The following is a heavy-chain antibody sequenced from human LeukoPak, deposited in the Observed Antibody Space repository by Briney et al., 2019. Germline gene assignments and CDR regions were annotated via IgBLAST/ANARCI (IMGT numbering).Heavy chain of an antibody. CDR3: ARWAGTCTIASCYTPLDY. D-gene: IGHD2-2*02. CDR1: GGTFSNYG. Sequence: ASVKVSCKAPGGTFSNYGSSWVRQAPEQGLEWMGGIVPVFGTVSYAQKFQDRVTITADDFTTTAYMELSSLRSEDTAVYYCARWAGTCTIASCYTPLDYWGQGTLVTVST. J-gene: IGHJ4*02. CDR2: IVPVFGTV. V-gene: IGHV1-69*13.